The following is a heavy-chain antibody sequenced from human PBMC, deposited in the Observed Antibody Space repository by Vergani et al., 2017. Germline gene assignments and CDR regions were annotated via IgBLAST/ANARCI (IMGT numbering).Heavy chain of an antibody. CDR3: TRHGRSGWAGYFQH. CDR1: GFTFSSYA. J-gene: IGHJ1*01. CDR2: ISGSGGST. Sequence: EVQLLESGGGLVQPGGSLRLSCAASGFTFSSYAMSWVRQAPGKGLEWVSAISGSGGSTYYADSVKGRFTISRDNSKNTLYLQMNSLRAEDTAVYYCTRHGRSGWAGYFQHWGQGTLVTASS. V-gene: IGHV3-23*01. D-gene: IGHD6-19*01.